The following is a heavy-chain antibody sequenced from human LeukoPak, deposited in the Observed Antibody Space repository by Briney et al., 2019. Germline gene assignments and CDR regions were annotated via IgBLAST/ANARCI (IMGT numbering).Heavy chain of an antibody. V-gene: IGHV3-30*18. D-gene: IGHD6-19*01. J-gene: IGHJ4*02. CDR1: GFTFSSYG. CDR3: AKDRAPIYSSGWHYFDY. Sequence: QPGRSLRLSCAASGFTFSSYGMHWVRQAPGKGLEWVAVISYDGSNKYYADSVKGRFTISRDNSKNTLYLQMNSLRAEDTAVYYCAKDRAPIYSSGWHYFDYWGQGTLVTVSS. CDR2: ISYDGSNK.